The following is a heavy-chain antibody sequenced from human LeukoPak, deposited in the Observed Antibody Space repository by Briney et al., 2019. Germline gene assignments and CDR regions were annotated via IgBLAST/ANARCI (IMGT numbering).Heavy chain of an antibody. CDR1: GFTFSSYW. Sequence: GGSLRLSCAASGFTFSSYWMSWVRQAPGKGLEWVANIKQDGSEKYYVDSVKGRFTISRDNAKNSLYLQMNGLRAEDTAVYYCARGAAAGIAVAGTYDYWGQGTLVTVSS. CDR2: IKQDGSEK. V-gene: IGHV3-7*01. D-gene: IGHD6-19*01. CDR3: ARGAAAGIAVAGTYDY. J-gene: IGHJ4*02.